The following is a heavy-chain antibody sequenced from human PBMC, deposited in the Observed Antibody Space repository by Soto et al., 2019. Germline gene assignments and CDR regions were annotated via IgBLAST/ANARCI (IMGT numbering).Heavy chain of an antibody. J-gene: IGHJ6*02. CDR3: AKVKSYIVVVSGPDYGMDV. Sequence: QPGGSLRLSCAASGFTFSSYGMHWVRQSPGKGLEWVAVISYDGSNKYYADSVKGRFTISRDNSKNTLYLQMNSLRAEDTAVYYCAKVKSYIVVVSGPDYGMDVWGQGTTVTVS. V-gene: IGHV3-30*18. D-gene: IGHD2-21*02. CDR1: GFTFSSYG. CDR2: ISYDGSNK.